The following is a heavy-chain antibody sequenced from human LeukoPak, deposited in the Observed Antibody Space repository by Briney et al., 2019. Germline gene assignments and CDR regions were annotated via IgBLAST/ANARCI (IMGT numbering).Heavy chain of an antibody. V-gene: IGHV3-7*01. Sequence: PGGSLRLSCAASGFTFSNFWMTWVRQAPGKGLEWVGSMKQDGSEKYYVDSVKGRFTFSRDNGKNSVYLQMSSLRADDTAVYYCASRRDGASDYWGQGTLVTVSS. D-gene: IGHD1-26*01. CDR2: MKQDGSEK. J-gene: IGHJ4*02. CDR1: GFTFSNFW. CDR3: ASRRDGASDY.